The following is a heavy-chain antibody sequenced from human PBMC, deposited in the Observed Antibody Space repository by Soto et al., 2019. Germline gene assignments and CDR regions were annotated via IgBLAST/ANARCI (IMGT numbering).Heavy chain of an antibody. CDR3: TKNYYFDS. CDR2: INIVGGNT. Sequence: VQLLESGGGLVQPGGSLRLSCAASGFTFSNYAMSWVREAPGKAMEWVSSINIVGGNTNNADSVRGRFTMSRDDSKNTEFLQMNSLRAEDTAIYYCTKNYYFDSWGQGTLVTVSS. J-gene: IGHJ4*02. V-gene: IGHV3-23*01. CDR1: GFTFSNYA.